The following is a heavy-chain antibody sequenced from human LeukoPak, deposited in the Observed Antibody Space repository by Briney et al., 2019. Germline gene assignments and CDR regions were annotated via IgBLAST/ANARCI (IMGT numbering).Heavy chain of an antibody. V-gene: IGHV1-46*01. J-gene: IGHJ3*02. Sequence: ASVKVSCKASGYTITNNWMHWVRQAPGQGLEWMGVINPSGTGTSYAQKFQDRITMSRDTSTSTVYMELRSLRSDDTAVYYCARDPSSSPVAFDIWGQGTMVTVSS. D-gene: IGHD6-13*01. CDR1: GYTITNNW. CDR3: ARDPSSSPVAFDI. CDR2: INPSGTGT.